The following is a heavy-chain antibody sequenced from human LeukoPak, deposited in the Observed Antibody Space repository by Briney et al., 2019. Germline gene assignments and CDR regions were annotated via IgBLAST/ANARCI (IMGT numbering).Heavy chain of an antibody. CDR2: ISYDGSNK. CDR1: GFTFSSYA. V-gene: IGHV3-30-3*01. Sequence: PGGSLRLSCAASGFTFSSYAMHWVRQAPGKGLEWVAVISYDGSNKYYADSVKGRFTISRDNSKNTLYLQMNSLRAEDTAVYYCASSSGYYYVPDDYWGQGTLVTVSS. D-gene: IGHD3-22*01. J-gene: IGHJ4*02. CDR3: ASSSGYYYVPDDY.